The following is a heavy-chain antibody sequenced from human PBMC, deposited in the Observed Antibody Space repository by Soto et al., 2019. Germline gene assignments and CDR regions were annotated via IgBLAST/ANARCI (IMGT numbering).Heavy chain of an antibody. CDR3: ARHGRKGGYDWHFIDY. J-gene: IGHJ4*02. Sequence: QLQLQESGPGLVKPSETLSLTCTVSGASISSGNYYWGWIRQPPGKGLEWIGSIYESESTYYKPSLKSRVTISVDTSKNQFSMKLSSVTAADTAVYYCARHGRKGGYDWHFIDYWGQGTRVTVSS. D-gene: IGHD5-12*01. CDR1: GASISSGNYY. V-gene: IGHV4-39*01. CDR2: IYESEST.